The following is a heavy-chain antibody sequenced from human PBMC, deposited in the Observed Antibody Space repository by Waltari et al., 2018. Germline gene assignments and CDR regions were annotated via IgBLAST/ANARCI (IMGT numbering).Heavy chain of an antibody. Sequence: QVQLQQWGAGLLKPSETLSLTCAVYGGSFRGYYWSWIRQPPGKGLEWIGEINHSGSTNYNPSLKSRVTISVDTSKNQFSLKLSSVTAADTAVYYCARAVAGYFDYWGQGTLVTVSS. J-gene: IGHJ4*02. D-gene: IGHD6-19*01. V-gene: IGHV4-34*01. CDR1: GGSFRGYY. CDR3: ARAVAGYFDY. CDR2: INHSGST.